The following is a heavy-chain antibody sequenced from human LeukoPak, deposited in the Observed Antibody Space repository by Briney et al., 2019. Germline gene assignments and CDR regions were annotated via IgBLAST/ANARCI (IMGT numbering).Heavy chain of an antibody. CDR1: GGSISSGGYS. CDR3: ARAPRAYCSGGSCYVDV. V-gene: IGHV4-30-2*01. J-gene: IGHJ6*02. CDR2: IYHSGST. Sequence: SQTLSLTCAVSGGSISSGGYSWSWIRQPPGKGLEWIGCIYHSGSTYYNPSLKSRVTISVDRSKNQFSLKLSSVTAADTAVYYCARAPRAYCSGGSCYVDVWGQGTTVTVSS. D-gene: IGHD2-15*01.